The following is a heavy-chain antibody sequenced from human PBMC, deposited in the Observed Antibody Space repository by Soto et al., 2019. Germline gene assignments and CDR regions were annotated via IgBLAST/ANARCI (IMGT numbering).Heavy chain of an antibody. CDR3: ARRDRSGFSYWLDS. V-gene: IGHV4-31*03. Sequence: SETLSLTCTVSGCSISDGYYWTWIRQHPGKGLEWIGSISDSGSTSYNPSLKRRLTVSVDKSKNQFSLNLRAVTAADTAVYYCARRDRSGFSYWLDSWGQGTLVTVSS. J-gene: IGHJ5*01. CDR2: ISDSGST. CDR1: GCSISDGYY. D-gene: IGHD3-22*01.